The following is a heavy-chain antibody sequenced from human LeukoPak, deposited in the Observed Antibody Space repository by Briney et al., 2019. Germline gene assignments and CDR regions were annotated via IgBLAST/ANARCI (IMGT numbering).Heavy chain of an antibody. CDR3: ARVKPGYQLWRIGGPFDY. D-gene: IGHD2-2*01. Sequence: PSETLSLTCAVYGGSFSGYYWSWIRQPPGKGLEWLGEINHSGSTNYNPSLKSRVTISVDTSKNQFSLKLSSVTAADTGVYYCARVKPGYQLWRIGGPFDYWGQGTLVTVSS. CDR2: INHSGST. V-gene: IGHV4-34*01. CDR1: GGSFSGYY. J-gene: IGHJ4*02.